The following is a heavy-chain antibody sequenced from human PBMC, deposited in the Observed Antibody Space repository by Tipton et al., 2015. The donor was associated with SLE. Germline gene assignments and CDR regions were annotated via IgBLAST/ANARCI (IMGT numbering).Heavy chain of an antibody. CDR1: GGSVSSGSYY. D-gene: IGHD3-3*01. CDR2: IYYSGST. CDR3: ARGGHDFWPGSGSGEDY. V-gene: IGHV4-61*01. Sequence: TLSLTCTVSGGSVSSGSYYWSWIRQHPGKGLEWIGYIYYSGSTNYNPSLKSRVTISVDTSKNQFSLKLNSVTAADTAVYYCARGGHDFWPGSGSGEDYWGQGTLVTVSS. J-gene: IGHJ4*02.